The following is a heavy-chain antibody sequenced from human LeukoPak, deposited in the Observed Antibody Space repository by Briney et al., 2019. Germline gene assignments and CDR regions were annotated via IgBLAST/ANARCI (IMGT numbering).Heavy chain of an antibody. D-gene: IGHD6-19*01. V-gene: IGHV5-51*01. J-gene: IGHJ4*02. CDR2: LNPGDSDI. CDR3: ARSQSRAWYY. CDR1: GYSFTSYW. Sequence: GESLKISCKGSGYSFTSYWIGWVRQMPGKGLEWMGILNPGDSDIRYSPSFQGQVTISADRSISTAYLQWSSLTASDTAIYYCARSQSRAWYYWGQGTLVTVSS.